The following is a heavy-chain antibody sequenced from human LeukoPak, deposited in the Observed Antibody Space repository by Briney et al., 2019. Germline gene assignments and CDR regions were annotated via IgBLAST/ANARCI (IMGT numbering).Heavy chain of an antibody. CDR1: GSTFSTSG. Sequence: GGSLRLSCAASGSTFSTSGMHWVRQAPGKGLEWVTFIHSEGNNKQYADSVKGRFTISRDNSKNSLSLQMNSLRTEDTAVYYCVRSLTAREYFQHWGQGTLVTVSS. J-gene: IGHJ1*01. CDR2: IHSEGNNK. V-gene: IGHV3-30*02. CDR3: VRSLTAREYFQH. D-gene: IGHD6-6*01.